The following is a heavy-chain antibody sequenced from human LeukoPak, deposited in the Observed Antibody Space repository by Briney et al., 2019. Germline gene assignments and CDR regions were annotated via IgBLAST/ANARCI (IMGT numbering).Heavy chain of an antibody. CDR2: IYSGGST. J-gene: IGHJ4*02. D-gene: IGHD1-1*01. V-gene: IGHV3-53*01. CDR1: GFTVSNNY. CDR3: ARDWGTTGTTGWMFDY. Sequence: PGGSLRLSCAASGFTVSNNYMSWVRQAPGKGLEWVSVIYSGGSTYYADSVKGRFTISRDNSKNTLYLQMNSLRAEDTAIYYCARDWGTTGTTGWMFDYWGQGTMVTVSS.